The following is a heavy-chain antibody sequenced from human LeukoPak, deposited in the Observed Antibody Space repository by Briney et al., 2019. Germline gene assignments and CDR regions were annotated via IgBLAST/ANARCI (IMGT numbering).Heavy chain of an antibody. CDR1: GYSFTSYW. Sequence: GESLKISCKGSGYSFTSYWIGWVRPMPGKGLEWMGIIYPGDSDTRYSPSFQGQVTISADKSISTAYLQWSSLKASDTAMYYCARQAGYIAARPPDDYWGQGTLVTVSS. CDR2: IYPGDSDT. V-gene: IGHV5-51*01. CDR3: ARQAGYIAARPPDDY. J-gene: IGHJ4*02. D-gene: IGHD6-6*01.